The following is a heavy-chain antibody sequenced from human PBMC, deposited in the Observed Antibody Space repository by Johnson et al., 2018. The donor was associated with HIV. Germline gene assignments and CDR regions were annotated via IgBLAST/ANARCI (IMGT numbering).Heavy chain of an antibody. D-gene: IGHD5-24*01. CDR3: AREMAWEDAFDI. V-gene: IGHV3-11*04. CDR1: GFTFSDYY. CDR2: ISSSGTAK. J-gene: IGHJ3*02. Sequence: QVQLVESGGGLVQPGGSLILSCAASGFTFSDYYMNWVRQAPGKGLEWLSYISSSGTAKYYADSVKGRFTISRDNAKNSLYLQMNSLRAEDTAVFYCAREMAWEDAFDIWGQGTMVTVSS.